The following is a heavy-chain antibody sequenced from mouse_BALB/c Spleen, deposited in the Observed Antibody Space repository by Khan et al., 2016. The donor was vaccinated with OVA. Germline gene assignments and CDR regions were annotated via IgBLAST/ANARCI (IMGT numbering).Heavy chain of an antibody. CDR1: GFSLTGYG. J-gene: IGHJ4*01. CDR2: IWGDGST. D-gene: IGHD2-4*01. V-gene: IGHV2-6-7*01. CDR3: AREIYYDYAYYYAMDY. Sequence: VKLLESGPGLVAPSRSLSITCTVSGFSLTGYGVNWVRQPPGKGLEWLGMIWGDGSTDYNSALKSRLSISKDNSKSQVFLKMNSLHTDDTARYYCAREIYYDYAYYYAMDYWGQGTSVTVSS.